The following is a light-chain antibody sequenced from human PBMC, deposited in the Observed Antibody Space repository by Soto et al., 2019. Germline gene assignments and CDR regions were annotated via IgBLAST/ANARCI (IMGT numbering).Light chain of an antibody. CDR3: QKYNTAPTWT. Sequence: DIPMTQSPSSLSASVGDRVTITCRASQDISNYLAWYQQKPGKVPKLLIYAASTLQSGVPSRFSGSGSGTDFTLTISSLQPEDVATYYCQKYNTAPTWTFGQGTKVEIK. CDR2: AAS. J-gene: IGKJ1*01. V-gene: IGKV1-27*01. CDR1: QDISNY.